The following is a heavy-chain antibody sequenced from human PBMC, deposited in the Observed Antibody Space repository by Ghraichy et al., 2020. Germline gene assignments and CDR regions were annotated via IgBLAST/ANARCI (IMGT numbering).Heavy chain of an antibody. Sequence: GGSLRLSCAASGFTFSSYSMNWVRQAPGKGLEWVSYISGSSSTIYYADSVKGRFTISRDNAKNSLYLQMNSLRAEDTAVYYCARAVYDFWSGLSGIEGMDVWGQGTTVTVSS. CDR1: GFTFSSYS. CDR2: ISGSSSTI. J-gene: IGHJ6*02. D-gene: IGHD3-3*01. CDR3: ARAVYDFWSGLSGIEGMDV. V-gene: IGHV3-48*01.